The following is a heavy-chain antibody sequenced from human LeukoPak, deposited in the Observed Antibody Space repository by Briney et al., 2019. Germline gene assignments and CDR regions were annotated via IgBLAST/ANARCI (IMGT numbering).Heavy chain of an antibody. J-gene: IGHJ3*02. Sequence: ASVKVSCKVSGYTLTELSMHRVRQAPGKGLEWMGGFDPEDGETIYAQKFQGRVTMTEDTSTDTAYMELSSLRSEDTAVYYCAIRDYGGNSGYAFDIWGQGTMVTVSS. V-gene: IGHV1-24*01. CDR2: FDPEDGET. CDR3: AIRDYGGNSGYAFDI. CDR1: GYTLTELS. D-gene: IGHD4-23*01.